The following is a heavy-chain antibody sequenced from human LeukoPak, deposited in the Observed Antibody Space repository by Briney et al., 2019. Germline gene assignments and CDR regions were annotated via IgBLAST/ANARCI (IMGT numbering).Heavy chain of an antibody. V-gene: IGHV3-23*01. Sequence: GGSLRLSCAASGFTFSSSAMSWVRQAPGKGLEWVSTANGTDGRTYYADSVKGRFTISSDNSKNTLFLQMNSLGAEDTAVYYCASRGGQSSFDYWGQGTLVTVSS. CDR3: ASRGGQSSFDY. D-gene: IGHD2-15*01. J-gene: IGHJ4*02. CDR1: GFTFSSSA. CDR2: ANGTDGRT.